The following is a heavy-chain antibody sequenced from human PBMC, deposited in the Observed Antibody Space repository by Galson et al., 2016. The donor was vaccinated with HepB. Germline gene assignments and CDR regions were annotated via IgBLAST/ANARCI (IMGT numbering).Heavy chain of an antibody. CDR3: ARLNFVGQYGAMDV. CDR1: GYSFTNYW. D-gene: IGHD3-10*01. V-gene: IGHV5-51*01. J-gene: IGHJ6*02. Sequence: QSGAEVKKPGESLKISCKGSGYSFTNYWIGWVRQMPGQGLEWLGIIYPGDSDTRYSPSFQGQVTMSADKSISTAYLHWASLKASDTAMYYCARLNFVGQYGAMDVWGQGTTVTVSS. CDR2: IYPGDSDT.